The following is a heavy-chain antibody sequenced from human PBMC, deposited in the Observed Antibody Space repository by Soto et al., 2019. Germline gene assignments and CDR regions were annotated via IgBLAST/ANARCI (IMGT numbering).Heavy chain of an antibody. D-gene: IGHD3-3*01. CDR2: TTSQSYGGTT. J-gene: IGHJ6*02. V-gene: IGHV3-49*04. CDR3: ARDGDYYGMVV. Sequence: PGGSLRLSCADSGLTFSSFEMNWVRQAPGKGLEWVAFTTSQSYGGTTEYAASVKGRFSISRDDSKNIAYLQMNSLQTADTAIYYCARDGDYYGMVVWGQGTTVTVSS. CDR1: GLTFSSFE.